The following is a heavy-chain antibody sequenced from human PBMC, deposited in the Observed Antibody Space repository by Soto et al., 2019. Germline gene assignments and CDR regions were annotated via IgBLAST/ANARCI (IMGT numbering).Heavy chain of an antibody. CDR1: GYTFTSYG. J-gene: IGHJ3*02. D-gene: IGHD4-17*01. CDR3: ARCTAVTTFDDFDT. Sequence: ASVKVSCKASGYTFTSYGISWVRQTPGQGLEWMGWISAYNGNTNYAQKLQGRVTMTTDTSTSTAYMELRSLRSDDTAVYYCARCTAVTTFDDFDTWGQGTIVTVSS. V-gene: IGHV1-18*01. CDR2: ISAYNGNT.